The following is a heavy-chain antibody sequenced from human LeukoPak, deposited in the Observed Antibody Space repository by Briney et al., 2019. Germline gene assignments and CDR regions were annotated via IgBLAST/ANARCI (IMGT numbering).Heavy chain of an antibody. CDR1: GYTFTGYY. CDR2: INPNSGGT. CDR3: ARGYGGNPKGYYGMDV. J-gene: IGHJ6*02. D-gene: IGHD4-23*01. Sequence: GSVKVSCKASGYTFTGYYMHWVRQAPGQGLEWMGWINPNSGGTNYAQKFQGRVTMTRDTSISTAYMELSRLRSDDTAVYYCARGYGGNPKGYYGMDVWGQGTTVTVSS. V-gene: IGHV1-2*02.